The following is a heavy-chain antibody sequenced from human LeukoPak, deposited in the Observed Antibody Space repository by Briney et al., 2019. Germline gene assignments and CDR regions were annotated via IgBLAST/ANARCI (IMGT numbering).Heavy chain of an antibody. CDR2: IIPILGIA. D-gene: IGHD6-13*01. Sequence: GASVKVSCKASGYTFTNYGISWVRQAPGQGLEWMGRIIPILGIANYAQKFQGRVTITADKSTSTAYMELSSLRSEDTAVYYCARDRVYSEENWFDPWGQGTLVTVSS. J-gene: IGHJ5*02. V-gene: IGHV1-69*04. CDR1: GYTFTNYG. CDR3: ARDRVYSEENWFDP.